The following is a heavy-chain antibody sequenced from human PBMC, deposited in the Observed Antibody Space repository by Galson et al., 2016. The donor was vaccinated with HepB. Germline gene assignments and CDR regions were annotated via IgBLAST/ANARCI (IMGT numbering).Heavy chain of an antibody. J-gene: IGHJ4*02. CDR3: ARDDYFRLGY. CDR1: GFAFRTYS. CDR2: ISSTNSPTI. V-gene: IGHV3-48*02. Sequence: SLRPSCAASGFAFRTYSMNWVRQAPGKGLEWISYISSTNSPTIYYADSVKGRFTISRDNAKNSLYLEMNSLRDEDTAVYYCARDDYFRLGYWGQGTLVTVSS. D-gene: IGHD3-16*01.